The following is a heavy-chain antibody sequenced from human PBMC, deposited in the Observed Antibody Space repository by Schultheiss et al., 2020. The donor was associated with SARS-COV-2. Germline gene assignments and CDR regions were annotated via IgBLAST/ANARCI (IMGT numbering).Heavy chain of an antibody. CDR1: GGSISSYY. J-gene: IGHJ4*02. CDR2: IYTSGST. Sequence: SQTLSLTCTVSGGSISSYYWSWIRQPAGKGLEWIGRIYTSGSTNYNPSLKSRVTISVDTSKNQFSLKLSSVTAADTAVYYCARGPTSGAHYDYWGQGTLVTVSS. D-gene: IGHD6-19*01. CDR3: ARGPTSGAHYDY. V-gene: IGHV4-4*07.